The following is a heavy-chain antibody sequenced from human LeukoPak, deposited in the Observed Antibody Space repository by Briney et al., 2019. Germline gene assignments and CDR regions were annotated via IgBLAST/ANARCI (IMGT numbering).Heavy chain of an antibody. Sequence: PSETLSLTCAVYGGSFSGYYWSWIRQPPGKGLEWIGEINHSGSTNYNPSLKSRVTISVDTSKNQFSLKLTSVTAADTAVYYCAGGNDYGDAFDIWGQGTMVTVSS. CDR2: INHSGST. CDR1: GGSFSGYY. J-gene: IGHJ3*02. D-gene: IGHD4-17*01. V-gene: IGHV4-34*01. CDR3: AGGNDYGDAFDI.